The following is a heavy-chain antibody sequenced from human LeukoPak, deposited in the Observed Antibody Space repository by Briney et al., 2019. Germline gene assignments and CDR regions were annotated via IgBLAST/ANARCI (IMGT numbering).Heavy chain of an antibody. Sequence: GGTLRLSCGASGFTFSSYDRSWVRQAPGKGLEWVSSINSSSSSNYYAASVKGRFTISGANTNNSLFLQITMLTAEDTALYYWAREAISYYDSSGYHRVEYFQHWGQGTLVTVSS. V-gene: IGHV3-21*01. CDR1: GFTFSSYD. J-gene: IGHJ1*01. CDR2: INSSSSSN. D-gene: IGHD3-22*01. CDR3: AREAISYYDSSGYHRVEYFQH.